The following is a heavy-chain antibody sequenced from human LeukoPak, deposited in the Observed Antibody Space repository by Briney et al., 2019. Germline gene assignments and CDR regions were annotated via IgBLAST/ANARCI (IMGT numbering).Heavy chain of an antibody. CDR2: IKQDGSEK. Sequence: QTGGSLRLSCAASGFTFSSYWMSWVRQAPGKGLEWVANIKQDGSEKYYVDSVKGRFTISRDNAKNSLYLQMNSLRAEDTAVYYCAREGVRGWASRDYLNPVYDYWGQGTLVTVSS. D-gene: IGHD3-10*01. V-gene: IGHV3-7*01. CDR1: GFTFSSYW. CDR3: AREGVRGWASRDYLNPVYDY. J-gene: IGHJ4*02.